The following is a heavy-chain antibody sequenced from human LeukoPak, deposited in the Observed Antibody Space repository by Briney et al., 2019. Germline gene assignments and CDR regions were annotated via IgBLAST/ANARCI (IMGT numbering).Heavy chain of an antibody. J-gene: IGHJ4*02. CDR2: ISYDGSDK. CDR3: AKKFPGTVAAGPDH. D-gene: IGHD6-13*01. Sequence: GGSLRLSCAASGFTFSTFGMHWVRQAPGKGLEWVAVISYDGSDKYYGDSVKGRFTISRDNSKNTLYLQMNSLRAEDTAVYYCAKKFPGTVAAGPDHWGQGTLVTVSS. CDR1: GFTFSTFG. V-gene: IGHV3-30*18.